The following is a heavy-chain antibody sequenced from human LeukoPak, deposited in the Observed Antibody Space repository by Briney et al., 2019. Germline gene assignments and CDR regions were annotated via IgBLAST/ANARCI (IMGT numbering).Heavy chain of an antibody. D-gene: IGHD3-22*01. CDR2: IKEDGSKK. CDR1: GFTFSSCW. J-gene: IGHJ4*02. CDR3: ATPLDYYDSSGYHQGGD. V-gene: IGHV3-7*03. Sequence: GGSLRLSCAASGFTFSSCWMTWVRQAPGRGLEWVANIKEDGSKKNYVDSVKGRFTIFRDNAKNSLYLQMNSLRAEDTAVYYCATPLDYYDSSGYHQGGDWGQGTLVTVSS.